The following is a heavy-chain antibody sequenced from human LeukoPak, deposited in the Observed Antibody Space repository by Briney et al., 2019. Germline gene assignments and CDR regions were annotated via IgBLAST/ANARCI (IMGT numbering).Heavy chain of an antibody. Sequence: ASVKVSCKASGYTXSGYYIHWVRQGPGQGLEWMGWINPNSGATNSAQKFQGRVTMTRDTSITTAYMELSRLRSDDTAVYYCARDYYDTSGYFDYWGLGTLLTVSS. D-gene: IGHD3-22*01. CDR1: GYTXSGYY. CDR2: INPNSGAT. J-gene: IGHJ4*02. V-gene: IGHV1-2*02. CDR3: ARDYYDTSGYFDY.